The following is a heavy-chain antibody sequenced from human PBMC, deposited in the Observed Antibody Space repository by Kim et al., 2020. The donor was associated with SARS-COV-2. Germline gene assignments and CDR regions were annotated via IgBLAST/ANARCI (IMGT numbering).Heavy chain of an antibody. CDR3: ARAGRTGIAAGGWFDP. CDR2: INTNTGNP. CDR1: GYTFTSYA. V-gene: IGHV7-4-1*02. Sequence: ASVKVSCKASGYTFTSYAMNWVRQAPGQGLEWMGWINTNTGNPTYAQGFTGRFVFSLDTSVSTAYLQISSLKAEDTAVYYCARAGRTGIAAGGWFDPWGQGTLVTVSS. D-gene: IGHD6-13*01. J-gene: IGHJ5*02.